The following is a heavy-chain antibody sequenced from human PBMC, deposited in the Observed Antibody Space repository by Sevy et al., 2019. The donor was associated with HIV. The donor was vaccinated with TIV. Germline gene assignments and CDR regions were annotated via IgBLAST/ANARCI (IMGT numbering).Heavy chain of an antibody. V-gene: IGHV3-23*01. D-gene: IGHD3-10*02. J-gene: IGHJ4*02. CDR3: AREGCSKPHDY. CDR2: LSFGCGKI. Sequence: GGSLRLSCAASGFTFSSYAMTWVRQAPGKGLEWVSTLSFGCGKINYADSVKGRFTISRDNSKNTLYLRMNSLRAEDTAVYYCAREGCSKPHDYWGQGTLVTVSS. CDR1: GFTFSSYA.